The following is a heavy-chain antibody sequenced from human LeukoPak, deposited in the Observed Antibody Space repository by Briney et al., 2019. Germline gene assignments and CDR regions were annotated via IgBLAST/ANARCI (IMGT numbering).Heavy chain of an antibody. J-gene: IGHJ4*02. CDR1: GFTVSSNY. CDR2: IYSGGST. V-gene: IGHV3-53*01. CDR3: EAHSSGWYEEGIFDY. Sequence: PGGSLRLSCAASGFTVSSNYMSWVRQAPGKGLEWVSVIYSGGSTYYADSLKGRFTISRDNSKNPLSLQMNALRAEDTAVYYCEAHSSGWYEEGIFDYWGQGTLVTVSS. D-gene: IGHD6-19*01.